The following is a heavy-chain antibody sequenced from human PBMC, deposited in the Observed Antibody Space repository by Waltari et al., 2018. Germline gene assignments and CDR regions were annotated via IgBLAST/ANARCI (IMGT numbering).Heavy chain of an antibody. CDR3: ARRLVVAGTLDVFDL. Sequence: EVQLVESGGDLIQPGGSLRLSCASSGFTVNSHSINWVRQSPGKGLDWVSVVYVTGNTDYADSVKGRFTTSRDNSKNTVYLQMDSLRVEDTAMYYCARRLVVAGTLDVFDLWGQGTRVIVSS. D-gene: IGHD2-15*01. V-gene: IGHV3-53*03. CDR2: VYVTGNT. J-gene: IGHJ3*01. CDR1: GFTVNSHS.